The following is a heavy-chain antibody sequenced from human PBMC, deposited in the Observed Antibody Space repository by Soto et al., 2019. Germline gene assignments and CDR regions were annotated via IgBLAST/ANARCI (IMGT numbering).Heavy chain of an antibody. CDR2: IKGDGSST. J-gene: IGHJ6*02. CDR1: GFTFSDYW. V-gene: IGHV3-74*01. Sequence: EVQLVESGGGLVQPGGSLRLSCAPSGFTFSDYWMHWVRQVPGKGLLWITRIKGDGSSTSQADSIEGRFTISRDNARNTLYLQMNLLRAEDTAVYYCARGGKNLYGMDVWGQGTTVTVSS. D-gene: IGHD3-16*01. CDR3: ARGGKNLYGMDV.